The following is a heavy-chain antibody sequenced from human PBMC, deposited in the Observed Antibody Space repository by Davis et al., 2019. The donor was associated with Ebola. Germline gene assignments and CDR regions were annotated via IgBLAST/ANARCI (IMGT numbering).Heavy chain of an antibody. CDR3: ARDYVDTAMVSLGMDV. D-gene: IGHD5-18*01. Sequence: SLKISCAASGFTFDDYAMHWVRQAPGKGLEWVSGISWNSGSIGYADSVKGRFTISRDNAKNSLYLQMNSLRAEDTALYYCARDYVDTAMVSLGMDVWGQGTTVTVSS. CDR2: ISWNSGSI. V-gene: IGHV3-9*01. CDR1: GFTFDDYA. J-gene: IGHJ6*02.